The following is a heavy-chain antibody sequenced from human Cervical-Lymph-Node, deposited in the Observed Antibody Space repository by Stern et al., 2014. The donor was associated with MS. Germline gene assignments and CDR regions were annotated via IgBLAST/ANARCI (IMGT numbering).Heavy chain of an antibody. Sequence: EVQLVESGGGLVQPGGSLRLSCAASGVTVDGSYMHWVRQAPGKGLEWVSVMYSGGATLYADSVKGRFSISRDDSKNMLYLQMNSLRGDDTAVYYCARDSTSPGRWGYWGQGALVTVSS. CDR2: MYSGGAT. CDR3: ARDSTSPGRWGY. CDR1: GVTVDGSY. D-gene: IGHD2-2*01. J-gene: IGHJ4*02. V-gene: IGHV3-66*02.